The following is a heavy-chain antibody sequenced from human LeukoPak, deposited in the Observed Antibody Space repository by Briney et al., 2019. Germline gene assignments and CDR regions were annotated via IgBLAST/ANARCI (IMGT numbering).Heavy chain of an antibody. J-gene: IGHJ5*02. CDR1: GFIFSDYS. CDR3: ARGYCSGGSCYWNWFDP. Sequence: GGSLRLSCAASGFIFSDYSMSWVRQAPGQGPEWVSSIITSGSDIYYGDSVKGRFSISRDNAKNSLYLQMNSLRADDTAVYYCARGYCSGGSCYWNWFDPWGQGTLFTVSS. V-gene: IGHV3-21*01. D-gene: IGHD2-15*01. CDR2: IITSGSDI.